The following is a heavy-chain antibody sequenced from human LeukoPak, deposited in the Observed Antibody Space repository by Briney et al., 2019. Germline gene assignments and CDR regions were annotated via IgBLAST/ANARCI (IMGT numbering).Heavy chain of an antibody. J-gene: IGHJ4*02. CDR3: ARAVSSSWYPFGY. Sequence: GASVKVSCKASGYTFTGYYMHWVRQAPGQGLEWMGWINPNSGGTNYAQKFQGRVTMTRDTSISTAYMELSRLRSDDTAVYHCARAVSSSWYPFGYWGQGTLVTVSS. CDR2: INPNSGGT. D-gene: IGHD6-13*01. V-gene: IGHV1-2*02. CDR1: GYTFTGYY.